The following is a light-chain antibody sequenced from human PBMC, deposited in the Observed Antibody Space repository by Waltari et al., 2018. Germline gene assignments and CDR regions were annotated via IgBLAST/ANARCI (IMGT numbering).Light chain of an antibody. CDR1: QSVRSN. V-gene: IGKV3-15*01. CDR2: GAY. CDR3: QQYNNWPPWT. Sequence: EIVMTQSPATLYVSPGERATLSCRASQSVRSNLTWYQQKPGQAPRLLIYGAYTRATGIPARFSGSGSGTEFTLTISSMQSEDFAVYYCQQYNNWPPWTFGQGTKVEIK. J-gene: IGKJ1*01.